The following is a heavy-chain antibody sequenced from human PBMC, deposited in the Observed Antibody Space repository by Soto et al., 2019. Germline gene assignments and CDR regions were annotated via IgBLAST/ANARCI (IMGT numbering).Heavy chain of an antibody. J-gene: IGHJ5*02. CDR2: INHSGST. V-gene: IGHV4-34*01. D-gene: IGHD5-18*01. Sequence: QVQLQQWGAGLLKPSETLSLTCAVYGGSFSGYYWSWIRQPPGKGLEWIGEINHSGSTNYNPSLKSRVTISVDTSKNHFSLKLSSVTAADTAVYYCARGAAMAAYHYFDPWGQGTLVTVSS. CDR3: ARGAAMAAYHYFDP. CDR1: GGSFSGYY.